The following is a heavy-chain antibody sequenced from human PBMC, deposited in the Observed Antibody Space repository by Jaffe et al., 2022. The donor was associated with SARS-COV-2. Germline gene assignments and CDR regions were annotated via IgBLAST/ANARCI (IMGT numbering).Heavy chain of an antibody. CDR1: GFTLSSSG. CDR3: AKGQSWSAFN. Sequence: QVQLVESGGGVVQPGRSLRLSCVVSGFTLSSSGMHWVRQAPGKGLEWLTVISYDGSKKYYTDSVKGRFTISRDISKNTLYLQMDSLRADDTAVYYCAKGQSWSAFNWGQGTLVTVSS. J-gene: IGHJ4*02. CDR2: ISYDGSKK. D-gene: IGHD3-3*01. V-gene: IGHV3-30*18.